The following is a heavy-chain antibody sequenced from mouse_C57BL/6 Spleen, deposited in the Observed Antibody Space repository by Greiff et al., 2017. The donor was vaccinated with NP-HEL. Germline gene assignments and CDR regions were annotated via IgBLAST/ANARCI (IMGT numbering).Heavy chain of an antibody. CDR1: GYTFTDYE. V-gene: IGHV1-15*01. CDR3: TRRGRSPPGFAY. CDR2: IDPETGGT. Sequence: QVQLQQSGAELVRPGASVTLSCKASGYTFTDYEMHWVKQTPVHGLEWIGAIDPETGGTAYNQKFKGKAILTADKSSSTAYMELRSLTSEDSAVYYCTRRGRSPPGFAYWGQGTLVTVSA. J-gene: IGHJ3*01. D-gene: IGHD1-1*01.